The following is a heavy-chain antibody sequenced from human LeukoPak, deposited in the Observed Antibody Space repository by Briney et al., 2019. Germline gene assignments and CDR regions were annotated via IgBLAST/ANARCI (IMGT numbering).Heavy chain of an antibody. Sequence: GGPLRLSCAASGFTFSSYTMNWVRQAPGKGLEWVSSISSSSSYIYYADSVKGRLTISRDNAKNSLYLQMNSLRAEDTAVYYCARDPTPRYCSGGSCYTHYGMDVWGQRTTVTISS. D-gene: IGHD2-15*01. CDR3: ARDPTPRYCSGGSCYTHYGMDV. V-gene: IGHV3-21*01. J-gene: IGHJ6*02. CDR1: GFTFSSYT. CDR2: ISSSSSYI.